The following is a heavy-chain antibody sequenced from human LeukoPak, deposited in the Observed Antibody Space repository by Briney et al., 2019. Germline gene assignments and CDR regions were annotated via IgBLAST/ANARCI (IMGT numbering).Heavy chain of an antibody. CDR2: TYYSGST. Sequence: SETLSLTCTASGGSISSSSYYWGWIRQPPGKGLEWIGSTYYSGSTYYNPSLKSRVTISVDTSKTQFSLKLSSVTAADTAAYYCARSRYGYCSSTSCYLDAFDIWGQGTMVTVSS. CDR3: ARSRYGYCSSTSCYLDAFDI. CDR1: GGSISSSSYY. J-gene: IGHJ3*02. V-gene: IGHV4-39*07. D-gene: IGHD2-2*03.